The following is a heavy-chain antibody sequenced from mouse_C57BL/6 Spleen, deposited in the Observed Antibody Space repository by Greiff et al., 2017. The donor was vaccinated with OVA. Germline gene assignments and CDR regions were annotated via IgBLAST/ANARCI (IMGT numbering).Heavy chain of an antibody. J-gene: IGHJ3*01. D-gene: IGHD3-2*02. CDR2: INPYNGGT. Sequence: EVQLQQSGPVLVKPGASVKMSCKASGYTFTDYYMNWVKQSHGKSLEWIGVINPYNGGTSYNQKFKGKATLTVDKSSSTAYMELNSLTSEDSAVYYCARYRSGYRFAYWGQGTLVTVSA. CDR3: ARYRSGYRFAY. V-gene: IGHV1-19*01. CDR1: GYTFTDYY.